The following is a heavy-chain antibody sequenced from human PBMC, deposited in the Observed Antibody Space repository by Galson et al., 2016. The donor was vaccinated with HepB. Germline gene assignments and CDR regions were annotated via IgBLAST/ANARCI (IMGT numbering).Heavy chain of an antibody. J-gene: IGHJ4*02. Sequence: QSGAEVKKPGESLRISCKASGYTFTNNHIHWVRQAPGQGLEWMGMINPSVGSTNYAQDFQDRIIMTRGTSTTTVFMELSSLRSDDTAVFYCAGFGTRFDYWGQGTLVIVSS. D-gene: IGHD3-16*01. CDR3: AGFGTRFDY. CDR2: INPSVGST. V-gene: IGHV1-46*01. CDR1: GYTFTNNH.